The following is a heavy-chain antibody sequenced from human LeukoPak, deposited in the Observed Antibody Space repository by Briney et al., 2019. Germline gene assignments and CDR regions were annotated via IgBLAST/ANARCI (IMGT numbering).Heavy chain of an antibody. CDR2: IIQDGSVT. CDR3: ATDDYRGLGY. D-gene: IGHD3-16*01. V-gene: IGHV3-74*01. Sequence: GGSLRLSCVTSGITFSNYYTHWVRQVPGEGLVWVSHIIQDGSVTSYADSVKGRFTISRDNAKNTVYLQLNNLRAEDTAVYYCATDDYRGLGYWGLGTLVTVSS. CDR1: GITFSNYY. J-gene: IGHJ4*02.